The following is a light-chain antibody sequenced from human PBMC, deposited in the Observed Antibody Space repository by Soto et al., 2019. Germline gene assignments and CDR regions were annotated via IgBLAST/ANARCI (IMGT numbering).Light chain of an antibody. CDR1: SSNIGAGYD. J-gene: IGLJ1*01. CDR3: SSYTDTNTYV. Sequence: QSVLTQPPSVSGAPGQRVTISCTGSSSNIGAGYDVHWYQQRPGTAPKLLIFGNINRPSGVPDRFSGSKSGTSASLAITGLQAEDEGDYYCSSYTDTNTYVFGTGTKLTVL. V-gene: IGLV1-40*01. CDR2: GNI.